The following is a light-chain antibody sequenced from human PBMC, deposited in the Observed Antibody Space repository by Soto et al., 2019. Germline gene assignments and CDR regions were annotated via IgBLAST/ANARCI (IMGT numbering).Light chain of an antibody. CDR3: CSYAGSSTYV. J-gene: IGLJ1*01. V-gene: IGLV2-23*01. CDR2: EGS. Sequence: QSALTQPASVSGSPGQSITISCTGTSSDVGSYNLVSWYQQHPGKAPKLMIYEGSKRPSGVSNRFSGSKSRNTASLTTAGLQAEDEADYYCCSYAGSSTYVFGTGTKLTVL. CDR1: SSDVGSYNL.